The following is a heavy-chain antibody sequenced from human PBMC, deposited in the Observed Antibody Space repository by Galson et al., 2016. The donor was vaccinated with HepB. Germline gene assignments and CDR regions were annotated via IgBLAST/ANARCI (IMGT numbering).Heavy chain of an antibody. CDR2: IYWDGSK. V-gene: IGHV2-5*02. CDR3: ARRPYDTTYFDHDWFDP. J-gene: IGHJ5*02. CDR1: GLSFSSSGVG. D-gene: IGHD3-9*01. Sequence: PALVKPTQTLTLTCTFSGLSFSSSGVGVGWLRQPPGKALEWLAVIYWDGSKRYRPSLRSRLDISTATYGERVVLKMTNVSLLDTGTYFCARRPYDTTYFDHDWFDPWGQGIQVTVSS.